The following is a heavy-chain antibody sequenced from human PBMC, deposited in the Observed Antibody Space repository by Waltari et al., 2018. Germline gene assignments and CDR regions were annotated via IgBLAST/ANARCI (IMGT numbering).Heavy chain of an antibody. CDR3: ARDGSDYYGSGSLWYYFDY. Sequence: QVQLQESGPGLVKPSETLSLTCTVSGYSISSGYYWGWIRQPPGKGLEWIGSIYHIGSTYYNPSVKSRVTISVDTSKNQFSLKLSSVTAADTAVYYCARDGSDYYGSGSLWYYFDYWGQGTLVTVSS. J-gene: IGHJ4*02. D-gene: IGHD3-10*01. CDR1: GYSISSGYY. V-gene: IGHV4-38-2*02. CDR2: IYHIGST.